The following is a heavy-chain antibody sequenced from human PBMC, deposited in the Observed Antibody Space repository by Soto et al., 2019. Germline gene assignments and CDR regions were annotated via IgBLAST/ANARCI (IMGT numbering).Heavy chain of an antibody. V-gene: IGHV2-5*02. D-gene: IGHD1-26*01. J-gene: IGHJ5*02. CDR3: AHSRIVGARSTWFDP. CDR1: GFSLSTSGVG. Sequence: ITLKESGPTLVKPTQTLTLTCTFSGFSLSTSGVGVGWIRQPPGKALEWLALIYWDDDKRYSPSLKSRLTITKDTSKNQVVLTMTNMDPVDTATYYCAHSRIVGARSTWFDPWGQGTLVTVSS. CDR2: IYWDDDK.